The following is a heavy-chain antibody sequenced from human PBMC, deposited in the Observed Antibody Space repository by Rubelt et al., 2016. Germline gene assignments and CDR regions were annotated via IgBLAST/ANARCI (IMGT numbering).Heavy chain of an antibody. CDR1: GYTFTRYG. CDR3: ARAPRSTAAADY. J-gene: IGHJ4*02. CDR2: ISTYNGNT. V-gene: IGHV1-18*01. Sequence: QVQLVQSGTEVKKPGTSVKVSCKDSGYTFTRYGISWVRQAPGQGLEWMGWISTYNGNTNYAQKIQGRVTLTTDKSTGTAYLELRSLRSDDTAVYDCARAPRSTAAADYWGQGTLVTVSS. D-gene: IGHD6-13*01.